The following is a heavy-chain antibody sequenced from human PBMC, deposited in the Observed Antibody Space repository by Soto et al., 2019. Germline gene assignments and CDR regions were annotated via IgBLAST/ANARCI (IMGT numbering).Heavy chain of an antibody. CDR2: IRSKAYGGTT. V-gene: IGHV3-49*04. CDR3: CRDPPPPYCSTASCPPYYYYGMDV. CDR1: GFTFGDYA. Sequence: GGSLRLSCTASGFTFGDYAMSWVRQAPGKGLEWVGFIRSKAYGGTTEYAASVKGKFTISRDDSKSIAYLQMNSLKTEDTAVYYCCRDPPPPYCSTASCPPYYYYGMDVWGQGTTVTVSS. J-gene: IGHJ6*02. D-gene: IGHD2-2*01.